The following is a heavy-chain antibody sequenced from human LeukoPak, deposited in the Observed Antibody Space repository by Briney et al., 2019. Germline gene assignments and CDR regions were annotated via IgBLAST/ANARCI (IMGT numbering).Heavy chain of an antibody. V-gene: IGHV1-24*01. Sequence: ASVKVSCKVSGYTLTELSMHWVRQAPGTGLEWMGGFDPEDGETIYAQKFQGRVTMTEDTSTDTAYMELSSLRSEDTAVYYCATEPNVVVVPAAKGDFQHWGQGTLVTVSS. D-gene: IGHD2-2*01. CDR1: GYTLTELS. CDR3: ATEPNVVVVPAAKGDFQH. J-gene: IGHJ1*01. CDR2: FDPEDGET.